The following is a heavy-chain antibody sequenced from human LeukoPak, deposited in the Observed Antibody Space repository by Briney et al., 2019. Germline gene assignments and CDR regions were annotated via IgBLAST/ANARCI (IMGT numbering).Heavy chain of an antibody. V-gene: IGHV3-23*01. D-gene: IGHD2-2*02. CDR1: GFTFSSYS. CDR2: ISGSGGST. J-gene: IGHJ6*02. Sequence: GGSLRLSCAASGFTFSSYSMNWVRQAPGKGLEWVSAISGSGGSTYYADSVKGRFTISRDNSKNTLYLQMNSLRAEDTAVYYCAKDSLNAEVVPAAIHVYYYYYYGMDVWGQGTTVTVSS. CDR3: AKDSLNAEVVPAAIHVYYYYYYGMDV.